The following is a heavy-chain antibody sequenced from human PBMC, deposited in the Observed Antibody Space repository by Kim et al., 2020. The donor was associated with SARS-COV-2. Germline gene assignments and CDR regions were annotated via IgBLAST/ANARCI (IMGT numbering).Heavy chain of an antibody. CDR3: ARGRMGYPRGVFYFDY. V-gene: IGHV1-8*01. D-gene: IGHD3-16*02. CDR2: MNPNSGNT. CDR1: GYTFTSYD. Sequence: ASVKVSCKASGYTFTSYDINWVRQATGQGLEWMGWMNPNSGNTGYAQKFQGRVTMTRNTSISTAYMELSNLRSEDTAVYYCARGRMGYPRGVFYFDYWGQGTLVTVSS. J-gene: IGHJ4*02.